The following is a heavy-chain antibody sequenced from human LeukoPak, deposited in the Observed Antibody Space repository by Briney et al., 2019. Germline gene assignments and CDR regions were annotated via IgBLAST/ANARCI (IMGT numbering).Heavy chain of an antibody. CDR2: IIPIFGTA. Sequence: ASVKVSCKASGGTFSSYAISWVRQAPGQGLEWMGGIIPIFGTANYAQRFQGRVTITTDESTSTAYMELSSLRSEDTAVYYCARSKRAITIFGVVSAPFDYWGQGTLVTVSS. D-gene: IGHD3-3*01. V-gene: IGHV1-69*05. CDR1: GGTFSSYA. J-gene: IGHJ4*02. CDR3: ARSKRAITIFGVVSAPFDY.